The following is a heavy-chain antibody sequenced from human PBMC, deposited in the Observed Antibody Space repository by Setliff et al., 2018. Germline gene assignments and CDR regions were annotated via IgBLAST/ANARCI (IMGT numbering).Heavy chain of an antibody. Sequence: GASVKVSCKAPGGTFSSYAISWVRQAPGQGLEWMGGIIPILGIANYAQKFQGRVTVTTDESTSTAYMELSSLRSEDTALYYCAHTIVGYCSGISCYDYYYGMDVWGQGTTVTVSS. D-gene: IGHD2-15*01. J-gene: IGHJ6*02. CDR2: IIPILGIA. CDR1: GGTFSSYA. V-gene: IGHV1-69*10. CDR3: AHTIVGYCSGISCYDYYYGMDV.